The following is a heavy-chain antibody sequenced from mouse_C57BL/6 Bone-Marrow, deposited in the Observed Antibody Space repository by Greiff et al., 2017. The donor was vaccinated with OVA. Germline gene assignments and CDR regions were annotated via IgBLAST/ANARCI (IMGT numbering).Heavy chain of an antibody. Sequence: EVKLMESGGGLVQPGGSMKLSCVASGFTFSNYWMNWVRQSPEKGLEWVAQIRLKSDNYATHYAESVKGRFTISRDDSKSSVYLQMNNLRAEDTGIYYCTDLWYFDVWGTGTTVTVSS. CDR3: TDLWYFDV. CDR2: IRLKSDNYAT. J-gene: IGHJ1*03. CDR1: GFTFSNYW. V-gene: IGHV6-3*01.